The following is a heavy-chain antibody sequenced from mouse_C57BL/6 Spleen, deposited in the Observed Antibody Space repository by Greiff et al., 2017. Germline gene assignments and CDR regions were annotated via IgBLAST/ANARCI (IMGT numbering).Heavy chain of an antibody. CDR3: ARSYDYVLWFAY. Sequence: EVQLQESGPGLVKPSQSLSLTCSVTGSSITSGYYWNWIRQFPGNKLEWMGYISYDCSNNYNPSLKNRISIARDTDKNHFFLKWNSLTTEDTATYYCARSYDYVLWFAYWGQGSLVTVS. J-gene: IGHJ3*01. CDR2: ISYDCSN. CDR1: GSSITSGYY. D-gene: IGHD2-4*01. V-gene: IGHV3-6*01.